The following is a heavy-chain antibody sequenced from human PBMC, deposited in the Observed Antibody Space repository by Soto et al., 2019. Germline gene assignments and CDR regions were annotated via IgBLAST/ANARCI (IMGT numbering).Heavy chain of an antibody. V-gene: IGHV4-4*02. CDR1: GGSITNSNW. Sequence: QVQLQELGPRLVKPSGTLSLTCTVSGGSITNSNWWSWVRLPPAKGLEWFGDIYHAGSTKYNPSLERRVTLSVDTSNNQFALTLTSVTAADTAVYFCARGPPIVGNTTPLDSWGQGTLVTVS. D-gene: IGHD1-26*01. CDR2: IYHAGST. J-gene: IGHJ4*02. CDR3: ARGPPIVGNTTPLDS.